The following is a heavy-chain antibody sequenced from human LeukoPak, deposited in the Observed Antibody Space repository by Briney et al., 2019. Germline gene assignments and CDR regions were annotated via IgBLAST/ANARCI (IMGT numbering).Heavy chain of an antibody. D-gene: IGHD3-9*01. Sequence: PGGSLRLSCAASGFTFSSYGMHWVRQAPGKGLEWVAFIRYDGSNKYYADSVKGRFTISRDNSKNTLYLQMNSLRAGDTAVYYCARGLRYFDSAFDIWGQGTMVTVSS. CDR1: GFTFSSYG. CDR2: IRYDGSNK. J-gene: IGHJ3*02. CDR3: ARGLRYFDSAFDI. V-gene: IGHV3-30*02.